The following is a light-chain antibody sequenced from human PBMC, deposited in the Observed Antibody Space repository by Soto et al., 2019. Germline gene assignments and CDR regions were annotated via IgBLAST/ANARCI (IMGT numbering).Light chain of an antibody. V-gene: IGLV2-14*03. Sequence: QSALTQPASVSGSPGQSITISCTGTSGDIGGYNYVSWYQHHPGKAPKLLIYDVTTRPSGVSNRFSGSKSGDTGSLTISGLQAEDEADYYCSSYTSSRGLRVFGGGTKLTVL. CDR3: SSYTSSRGLRV. J-gene: IGLJ2*01. CDR1: SGDIGGYNY. CDR2: DVT.